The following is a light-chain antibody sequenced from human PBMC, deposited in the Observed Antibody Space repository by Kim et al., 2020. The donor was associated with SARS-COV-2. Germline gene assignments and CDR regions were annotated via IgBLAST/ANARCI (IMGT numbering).Light chain of an antibody. CDR3: YSATANMGV. CDR2: EDS. CDR1: VLTTKY. V-gene: IGLV3-27*01. Sequence: SYELTQPSPVSVSPGQTARITCSGDVLTTKYARWFQQKPGQAPVLVIYEDSERPSGIPERFSGSSSGTTATLIISGAQVEDEADYYCYSATANMGVFGTGTKVTVL. J-gene: IGLJ1*01.